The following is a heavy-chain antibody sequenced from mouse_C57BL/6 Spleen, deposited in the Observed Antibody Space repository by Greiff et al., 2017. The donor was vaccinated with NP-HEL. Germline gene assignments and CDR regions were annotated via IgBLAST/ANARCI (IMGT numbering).Heavy chain of an antibody. CDR3: TPYEYDGPLAY. D-gene: IGHD2-4*01. CDR1: GFTFSDAW. V-gene: IGHV6-6*01. CDR2: IRNKANNHAT. J-gene: IGHJ3*01. Sequence: EVKLMESGGGLVQPGGSMKLSCAASGFTFSDAWMDWVRQSPEKGLEWVAEIRNKANNHATSYAESVTGRVTISRDDSKSSVYLQMNSLRAEDTGIYYCTPYEYDGPLAYWGQGTLITVSA.